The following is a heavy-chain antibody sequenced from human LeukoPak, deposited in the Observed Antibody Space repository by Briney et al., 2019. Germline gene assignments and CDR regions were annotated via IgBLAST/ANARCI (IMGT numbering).Heavy chain of an antibody. CDR3: ARDSGDWTVDY. J-gene: IGHJ4*02. Sequence: ASVTVSFKASGYTFTSYYMHWVRQAPGQGLEWMGIINPSGGTTNYAQKFQGRGTMTRDTSTSTDYLELTSLRSEDTAVYYCARDSGDWTVDYWGQGTLVTVSS. V-gene: IGHV1-46*01. CDR1: GYTFTSYY. CDR2: INPSGGTT. D-gene: IGHD2-21*02.